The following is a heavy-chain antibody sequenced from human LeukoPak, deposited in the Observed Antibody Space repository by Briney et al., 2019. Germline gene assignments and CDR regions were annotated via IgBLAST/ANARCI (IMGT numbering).Heavy chain of an antibody. Sequence: GRSLRLSCAASGFAFSSYAIHWVRQAPGMGLEWVAVISHDGRKKDYADSVKGRFTISRDNSKNTLDLQMNSLRAEDTAVYYCAIHGGGYYSAPFDYWGQGTLVTVSS. D-gene: IGHD2-8*01. J-gene: IGHJ4*02. CDR1: GFAFSSYA. CDR3: AIHGGGYYSAPFDY. CDR2: ISHDGRKK. V-gene: IGHV3-30*01.